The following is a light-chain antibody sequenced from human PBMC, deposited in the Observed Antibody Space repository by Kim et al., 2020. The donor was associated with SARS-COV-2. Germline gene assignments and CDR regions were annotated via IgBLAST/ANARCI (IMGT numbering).Light chain of an antibody. CDR3: QAWDSSTWV. CDR1: KLGDKY. Sequence: SVSPGPTARITCSGDKLGDKYASWYQQKPGQSPVLVIYQDRKRPSGIPERFSGSNSGNTATLTISGTQAMDEADYYCQAWDSSTWVFGGGTQLTVL. J-gene: IGLJ3*02. CDR2: QDR. V-gene: IGLV3-1*01.